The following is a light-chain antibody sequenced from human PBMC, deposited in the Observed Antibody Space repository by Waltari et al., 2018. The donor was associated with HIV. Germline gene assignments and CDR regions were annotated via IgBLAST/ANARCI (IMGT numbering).Light chain of an antibody. Sequence: DIQMTQSPSSLSASVGDRVTITCRASQSISSYLNWYQQNPGKDPKLLISAASSLQGGVPSRFSGSGSGTDFTLTISSLQPEDFAIYYCQQSYSTLPYTFGQGTKLEIK. J-gene: IGKJ2*01. CDR1: QSISSY. V-gene: IGKV1-39*01. CDR2: AAS. CDR3: QQSYSTLPYT.